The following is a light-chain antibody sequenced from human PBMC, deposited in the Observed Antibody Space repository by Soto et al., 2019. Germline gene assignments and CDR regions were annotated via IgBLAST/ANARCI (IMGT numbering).Light chain of an antibody. Sequence: SYELTQPPSVSVAPGKTARITCGGNNIGSKSVHWYQQKPGQAPVLVIYYDNTRPSGIPERISGSNSGNTATLTFSRVEAGDEADYYCQVCDTSSDHVVFGGGTKVTVL. V-gene: IGLV3-21*04. CDR1: NIGSKS. CDR2: YDN. CDR3: QVCDTSSDHVV. J-gene: IGLJ2*01.